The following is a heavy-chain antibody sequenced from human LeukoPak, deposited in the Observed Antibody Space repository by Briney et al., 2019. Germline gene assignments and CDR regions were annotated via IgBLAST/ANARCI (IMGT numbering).Heavy chain of an antibody. J-gene: IGHJ4*02. CDR1: GGTFSSYA. Sequence: ASVKVSCKASGGTFSSYAISWVRQAPGQGLEWMGWINPNSGGTNYAQKFQGWVTMTRDTSISTAYMELSRLRSDDTAVYYCARDYSSSPGGFDYWGQGTLVTVSS. CDR2: INPNSGGT. CDR3: ARDYSSSPGGFDY. D-gene: IGHD6-13*01. V-gene: IGHV1-2*04.